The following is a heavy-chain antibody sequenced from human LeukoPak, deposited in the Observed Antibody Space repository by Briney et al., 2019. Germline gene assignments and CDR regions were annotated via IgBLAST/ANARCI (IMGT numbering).Heavy chain of an antibody. D-gene: IGHD4/OR15-4a*01. CDR1: GYTFTSYD. Sequence: ASVKVSCKASGYTFTSYDINWVRQATGQGLEWMSWMNPNSGNTGYAQKFQGRVTMTRNTSISTAYMELSSLRSEDTAVYYCASAKSYFYYMDVWGKGTTVTVSS. J-gene: IGHJ6*03. CDR3: ASAKSYFYYMDV. V-gene: IGHV1-8*01. CDR2: MNPNSGNT.